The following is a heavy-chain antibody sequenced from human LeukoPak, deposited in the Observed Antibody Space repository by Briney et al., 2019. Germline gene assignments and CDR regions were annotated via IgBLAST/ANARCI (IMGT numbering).Heavy chain of an antibody. D-gene: IGHD3-10*01. V-gene: IGHV3-53*01. J-gene: IGHJ6*02. CDR3: AKRFHYSGSPIFALDV. Sequence: GGSLRLSCAASGFTVSSNYMSWVRQAPGKGLEWVSVIYSSGSTYYADSVKGRFTISRDNSKNTLYLQMNSLRAEDTAVYYCAKRFHYSGSPIFALDVWGQGTTVIVSS. CDR1: GFTVSSNY. CDR2: IYSSGST.